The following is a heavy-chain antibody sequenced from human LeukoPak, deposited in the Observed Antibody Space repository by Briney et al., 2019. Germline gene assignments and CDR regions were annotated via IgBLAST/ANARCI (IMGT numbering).Heavy chain of an antibody. J-gene: IGHJ4*02. CDR1: GYTFTGYY. D-gene: IGHD7-27*01. CDR3: ARVASNQLTGECDY. Sequence: ASVKVSCKASGYTFTGYYMHWVRQAPGQGLEWMGWINPNSGGTNYAQKFQGRVTMTRDTSISTAYMELSRLRSDDTAVYYCARVASNQLTGECDYWGQGTLVTVSS. CDR2: INPNSGGT. V-gene: IGHV1-2*02.